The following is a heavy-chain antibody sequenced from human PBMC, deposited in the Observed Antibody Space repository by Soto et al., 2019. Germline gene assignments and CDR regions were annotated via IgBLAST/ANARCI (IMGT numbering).Heavy chain of an antibody. V-gene: IGHV1-69*02. J-gene: IGHJ6*02. CDR3: ASLMSSGYYYGMDV. CDR2: IIPILGIA. D-gene: IGHD3-10*01. Sequence: QVQLVQSGAEVKKPGSSVKVSSKASGGTFSSYTISWVRQAPGQGLEWMGRIIPILGIANYAQKFQGRVTITADKPTSTAYMELSSLRSEDTAVYYCASLMSSGYYYGMDVWGQGTTVTVSS. CDR1: GGTFSSYT.